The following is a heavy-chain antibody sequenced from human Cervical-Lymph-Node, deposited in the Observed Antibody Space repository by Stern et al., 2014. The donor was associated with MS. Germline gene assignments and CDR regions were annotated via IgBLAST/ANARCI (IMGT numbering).Heavy chain of an antibody. V-gene: IGHV3-20*01. Sequence: VQMGESGGGVVRPGRSLRLSCAASGFTFEDYGMSWVRQGPGKGLEWGAAINWNGGSTVYAGSVQGRFTISRDNAKNSLYLQMNSLRAEDTALYHCARAFCTGGVCYSFPFYGMDVWGQGTTVTVSS. CDR2: INWNGGST. J-gene: IGHJ6*02. CDR3: ARAFCTGGVCYSFPFYGMDV. D-gene: IGHD2-8*02. CDR1: GFTFEDYG.